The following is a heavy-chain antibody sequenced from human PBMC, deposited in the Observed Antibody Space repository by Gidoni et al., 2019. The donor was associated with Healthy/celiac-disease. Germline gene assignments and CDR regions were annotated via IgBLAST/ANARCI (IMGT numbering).Heavy chain of an antibody. V-gene: IGHV3-21*01. CDR2: ISSSSSYI. J-gene: IGHJ4*02. Sequence: EVQLVESGGVLVKPGGSLRLSCAASGFPFSSYSMNWVRQAPGKGLGWVSSISSSSSYIYYADSVKGRFTISRDNAKNSLYLQMNSLRAEDTAVYYCARDPPIVVVTGGFDYWGQGTRVTVSS. CDR3: ARDPPIVVVTGGFDY. D-gene: IGHD2-21*02. CDR1: GFPFSSYS.